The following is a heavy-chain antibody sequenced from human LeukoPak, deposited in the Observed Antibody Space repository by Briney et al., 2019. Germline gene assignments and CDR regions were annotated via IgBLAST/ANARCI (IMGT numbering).Heavy chain of an antibody. V-gene: IGHV1-8*01. CDR3: ARGGALYGDPDV. CDR1: GYTFTSYD. D-gene: IGHD4-17*01. CDR2: MNPNSGDT. Sequence: GASVKVSCKASGYTFTSYDFNWVRQAAGQGLEWMGWMNPNSGDTGYAQRFQGRVTMTRNTTINIAYMELSSLRSEDTAVYYCARGGALYGDPDVWGQGTTVTVSS. J-gene: IGHJ6*02.